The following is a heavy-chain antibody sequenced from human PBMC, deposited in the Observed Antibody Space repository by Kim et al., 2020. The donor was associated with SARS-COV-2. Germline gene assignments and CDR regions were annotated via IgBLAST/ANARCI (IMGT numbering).Heavy chain of an antibody. CDR1: GGSISSSSYY. Sequence: SETLSLTCTVSGGSISSSSYYWGWIRQPPGKGLEWIGSIYYSGSTYYNPSLKSRVTISVDTSKNQFSLKLSSVTAADTAVYYCARHGENYEFLEWLPNWFDPWGQGTLVTVSS. V-gene: IGHV4-39*01. CDR3: ARHGENYEFLEWLPNWFDP. D-gene: IGHD3-3*01. J-gene: IGHJ5*02. CDR2: IYYSGST.